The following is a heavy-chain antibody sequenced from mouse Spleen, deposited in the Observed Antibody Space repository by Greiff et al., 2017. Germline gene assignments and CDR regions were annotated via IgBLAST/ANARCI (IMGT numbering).Heavy chain of an antibody. CDR2: INPNYGTT. V-gene: IGHV1-39*01. CDR3: TYGNSWFAY. Sequence: VHVKQSGPELVKPGASVKISCKASGYSFTDYNMNWVKQSNGKSLEWIGVINPNYGTTSYNQKFKGKATLTVDQSSSTAYMQLNSLTSEDSAVYYCTYGNSWFAYWGQGTLVTVSA. CDR1: GYSFTDYN. D-gene: IGHD2-1*01. J-gene: IGHJ3*01.